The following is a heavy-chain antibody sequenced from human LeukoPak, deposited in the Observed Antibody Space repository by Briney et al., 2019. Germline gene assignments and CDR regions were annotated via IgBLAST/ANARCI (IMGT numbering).Heavy chain of an antibody. CDR1: GYTFTSYA. Sequence: ASVKVSCKASGYTFTSYAMNWVRQAPGQGLEWMGWINTNTGDPTYAQGFTGRFVFSLDTSVSTVYLQISSLKAEDTAVYYCARDRPTQTYYDFWSGPPRFDPWGQGTLVTVSS. CDR3: ARDRPTQTYYDFWSGPPRFDP. D-gene: IGHD3-3*01. V-gene: IGHV7-4-1*02. J-gene: IGHJ5*02. CDR2: INTNTGDP.